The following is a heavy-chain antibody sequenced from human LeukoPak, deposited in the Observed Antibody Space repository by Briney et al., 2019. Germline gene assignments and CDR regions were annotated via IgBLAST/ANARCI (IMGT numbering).Heavy chain of an antibody. V-gene: IGHV1-2*06. CDR3: ARDRGSGWYVDY. D-gene: IGHD6-19*01. J-gene: IGHJ4*02. CDR2: INPNSGGT. CDR1: GYTFTGYY. Sequence: ASVKVSCKASGYTFTGYYMHWVRQAPGRGLEWMGRINPNSGGTNYAQKFQGRVTMTRDTSISTAYMELSRLRSDDTAVYYCARDRGSGWYVDYWGQGTLVTVSS.